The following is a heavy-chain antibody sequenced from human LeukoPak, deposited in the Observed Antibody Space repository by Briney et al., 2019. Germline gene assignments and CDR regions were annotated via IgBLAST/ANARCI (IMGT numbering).Heavy chain of an antibody. J-gene: IGHJ4*02. V-gene: IGHV1-2*02. D-gene: IGHD3-22*01. Sequence: ASVKVSCKASGYTFTGYYMHWVRQAPGQGLEWMGWINPNSGGTNYAQKFQGRVTMTRDTSISTAYMELSRLRSDDTAVYYCARDRRVYYDSSGYSWWSFDYWGQGPLVTVSS. CDR3: ARDRRVYYDSSGYSWWSFDY. CDR2: INPNSGGT. CDR1: GYTFTGYY.